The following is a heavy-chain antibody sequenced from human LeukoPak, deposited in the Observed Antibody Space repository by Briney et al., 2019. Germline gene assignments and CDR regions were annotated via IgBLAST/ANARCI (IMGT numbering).Heavy chain of an antibody. V-gene: IGHV4-59*01. CDR2: VFHTGNT. Sequence: SETLSLTCIVSGGSINSDYWIWIRQPPGKGLEWIGNVFHTGNTNYSPSLRSRVTISLDTSKNQFSLSLRSVTAADTAVYFCARATVTHDFWSGYPSYFDSWGQGTLVTVSS. CDR3: ARATVTHDFWSGYPSYFDS. J-gene: IGHJ4*02. CDR1: GGSINSDY. D-gene: IGHD3-3*01.